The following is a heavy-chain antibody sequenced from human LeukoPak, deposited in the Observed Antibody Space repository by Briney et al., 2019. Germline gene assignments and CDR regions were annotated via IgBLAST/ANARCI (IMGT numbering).Heavy chain of an antibody. CDR3: ARLPYYYDSSGYYYFSFDY. V-gene: IGHV4-34*01. CDR2: INHRGST. J-gene: IGHJ4*02. Sequence: PSETLSLTCAVYGGSFSGYYWSWIRQPPGKGLEWIGEINHRGSTNYNPSLKSRVTISVDTSKNQFSLKLSSVTAADTAVYYCARLPYYYDSSGYYYFSFDYWGQGTLVTVSS. D-gene: IGHD3-22*01. CDR1: GGSFSGYY.